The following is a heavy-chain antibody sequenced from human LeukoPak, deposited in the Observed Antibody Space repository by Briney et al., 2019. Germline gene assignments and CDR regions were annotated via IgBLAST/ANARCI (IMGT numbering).Heavy chain of an antibody. V-gene: IGHV3-23*01. J-gene: IGHJ5*02. Sequence: PGGSLRLSCAASGFTFSSYAMSWVRQAPGKGLEWVSAISGSGGSTYYADSVKGRFTISRDSSKNTLYLQMNSLRAEDTAVYYCAKRMGVGYQPFNWFDPWGQGTLVTVSS. CDR2: ISGSGGST. CDR1: GFTFSSYA. D-gene: IGHD2-2*01. CDR3: AKRMGVGYQPFNWFDP.